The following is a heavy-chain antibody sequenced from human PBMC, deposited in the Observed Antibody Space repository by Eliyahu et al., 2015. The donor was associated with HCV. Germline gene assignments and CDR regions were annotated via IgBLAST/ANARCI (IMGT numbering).Heavy chain of an antibody. V-gene: IGHV1-69*01. CDR1: GGTFSNFA. CDR3: ANDREDATFRRYYHYYMDV. CDR2: IIPSLGTT. J-gene: IGHJ6*03. D-gene: IGHD3-16*01. Sequence: QVHLVQSGAEVKKPGSSVKVSCETSGGTFSNFAVSWVRQAPGQGLEWMGQIIPSLGTTKYAQKFQGRVAITADESTSTVYMELNNLRAEDTAIYYCANDREDATFRRYYHYYMDVWGKGTTVTVSS.